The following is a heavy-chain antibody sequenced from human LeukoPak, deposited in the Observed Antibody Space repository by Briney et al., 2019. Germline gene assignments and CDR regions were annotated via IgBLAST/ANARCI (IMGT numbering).Heavy chain of an antibody. D-gene: IGHD6-19*01. J-gene: IGHJ4*02. CDR3: AIARYSSGWYILYYFDY. CDR1: GYTFTSYD. V-gene: IGHV1-8*01. CDR2: MNPNSGNT. Sequence: ASVKVSCKASGYTFTSYDINWVRQATGQGLGWMGWMNPNSGNTGYAQKFQGRVTMTRNTSISTAYMELSSLRSEDTAVYYCAIARYSSGWYILYYFDYWGQGTLVTVSS.